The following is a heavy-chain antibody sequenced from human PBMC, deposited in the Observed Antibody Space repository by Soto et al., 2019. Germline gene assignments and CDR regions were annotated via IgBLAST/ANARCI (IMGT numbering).Heavy chain of an antibody. V-gene: IGHV3-48*01. D-gene: IGHD3-3*01. J-gene: IGHJ5*02. CDR3: ATFSVFGVATDGNWFDP. CDR1: GFTFSTHS. CDR2: ITSSDVTM. Sequence: PGGSLRLSCAASGFTFSTHSMNWVRQAPGKGLEWISYITSSDVTMYADSVKGRFTISRDNAKNSLYLQMNSLRGEDTAVYFCATFSVFGVATDGNWFDPWGQGTLVTVSS.